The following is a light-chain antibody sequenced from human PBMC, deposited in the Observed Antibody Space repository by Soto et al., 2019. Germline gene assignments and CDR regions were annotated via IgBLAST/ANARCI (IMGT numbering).Light chain of an antibody. CDR3: QQYGSSPLT. V-gene: IGKV3-20*01. CDR1: QSVSSNY. Sequence: EIVLTQSPGTLCLSPGERATLSCRASQSVSSNYLAWYQQRPGQAPRLLISGASSRATGIPDRFSGSGSGTDFTLTISRLETEDFVVYYCQQYGSSPLTFGQGTKVEIK. J-gene: IGKJ1*01. CDR2: GAS.